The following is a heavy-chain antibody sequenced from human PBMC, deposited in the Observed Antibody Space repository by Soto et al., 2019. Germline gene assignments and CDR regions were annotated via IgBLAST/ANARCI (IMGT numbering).Heavy chain of an antibody. D-gene: IGHD6-19*01. V-gene: IGHV1-69*01. J-gene: IGHJ4*02. CDR1: GGTFSSYA. CDR3: AREISGFRSGWYDY. Sequence: QVQLVQSGAEVKKPGSSVKVSCKASGGTFSSYAISWVRQAPGPGLEWMGGIIPIFGTANYAQKFQGRGKITADESTSTADMELSSLRSEDTDVYYCAREISGFRSGWYDYWGQGTLVTVSS. CDR2: IIPIFGTA.